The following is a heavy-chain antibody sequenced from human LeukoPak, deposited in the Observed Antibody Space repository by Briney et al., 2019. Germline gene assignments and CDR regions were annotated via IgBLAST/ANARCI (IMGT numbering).Heavy chain of an antibody. J-gene: IGHJ5*02. CDR1: GFTFSSYA. V-gene: IGHV3-30*04. CDR3: AKGARGDTVTSIVGLNWFDP. CDR2: ISYDGSHK. Sequence: GGSLRLSCAASGFTFSSYAMHWVRQAPGKGLEWVAVISYDGSHKYYADSVKGRFSISRDNSKNTLYLQMNSLRADDTAVYYCAKGARGDTVTSIVGLNWFDPWGQGTLVTVSS. D-gene: IGHD4-17*01.